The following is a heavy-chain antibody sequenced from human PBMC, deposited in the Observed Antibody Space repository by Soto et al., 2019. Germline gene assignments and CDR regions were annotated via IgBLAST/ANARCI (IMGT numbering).Heavy chain of an antibody. CDR3: ARETRFYDSSGYYPTPFDY. CDR2: IIPIFGTS. CDR1: GGTFSSYA. Sequence: VQLVQSGAEVKKPGSSVKVSCKASGGTFSSYAISWVRQAPGQGPEWMGGIIPIFGTSNYAQKFQARVTITADESTSTDYMELSSLRSEDTAVYYCARETRFYDSSGYYPTPFDYWGQGSLVTVSS. J-gene: IGHJ4*02. D-gene: IGHD3-22*01. V-gene: IGHV1-69*01.